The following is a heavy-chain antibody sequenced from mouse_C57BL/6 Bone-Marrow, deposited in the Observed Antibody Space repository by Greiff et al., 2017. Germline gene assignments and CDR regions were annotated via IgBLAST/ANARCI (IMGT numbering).Heavy chain of an antibody. D-gene: IGHD1-2*01. CDR1: GYTFTDHT. CDR2: IYPRDGST. CDR3: TRDLGYYGPDY. V-gene: IGHV1-78*01. J-gene: IGHJ2*01. Sequence: VKLQQSDAELVKPGASVKISCKVSGYTFTDHTIHWMKQRPEQGLEWIGYIYPRDGSTKYNENFNGKATLPAANSSSTHYLQLNLLTSADSAYYFCTRDLGYYGPDYWGQGTTLTVSS.